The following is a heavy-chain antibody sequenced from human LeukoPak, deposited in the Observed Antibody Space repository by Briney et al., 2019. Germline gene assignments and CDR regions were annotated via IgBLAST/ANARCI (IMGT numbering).Heavy chain of an antibody. D-gene: IGHD1-26*01. V-gene: IGHV3-53*01. CDR1: GFTVSSNY. J-gene: IGHJ3*02. Sequence: QPGGSLRLSCAASGFTVSSNYMSWVRQAPGKGLEWVSEIYSDGSTYYAASVKGRFSISRHNSRNTVYLQMNSLRAEDTAVYYCARERREHGVFDIWGQGTMVTVSS. CDR2: IYSDGST. CDR3: ARERREHGVFDI.